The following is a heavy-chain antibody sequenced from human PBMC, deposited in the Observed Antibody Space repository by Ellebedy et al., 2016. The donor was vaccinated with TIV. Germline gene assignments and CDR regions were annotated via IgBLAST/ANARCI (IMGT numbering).Heavy chain of an antibody. Sequence: GGSLRLSCAASGFTFSSYSMNWVRQAPGKGLEWVSSISSSSSYIYYADSVKGRFTISRDNAKNSLYLQMNSLRAEDTAVYYCARDPYGDYVYYYYGMDVWGQGTTVTVSS. CDR2: ISSSSSYI. CDR3: ARDPYGDYVYYYYGMDV. CDR1: GFTFSSYS. J-gene: IGHJ6*02. D-gene: IGHD4-17*01. V-gene: IGHV3-21*01.